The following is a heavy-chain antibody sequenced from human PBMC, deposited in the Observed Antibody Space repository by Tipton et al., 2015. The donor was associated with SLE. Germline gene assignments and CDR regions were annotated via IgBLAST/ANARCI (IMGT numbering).Heavy chain of an antibody. Sequence: SGFTFSDYYMSWIRQAPGKGLEWVSYISSSGSTIYYADSVKGRFTISRDNAKNSLYLQMNSLRAEDTAVYYCARDGAYYYMDVWGKGTTVTVSS. V-gene: IGHV3-11*04. D-gene: IGHD1-26*01. J-gene: IGHJ6*03. CDR3: ARDGAYYYMDV. CDR1: GFTFSDYY. CDR2: ISSSGSTI.